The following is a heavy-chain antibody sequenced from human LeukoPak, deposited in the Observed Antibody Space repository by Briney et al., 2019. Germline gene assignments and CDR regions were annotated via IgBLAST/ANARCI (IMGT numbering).Heavy chain of an antibody. V-gene: IGHV1-8*01. CDR3: ARDRIAAAGTSAFDI. Sequence: ASVKVSCKASGHTFTSYDINWVRQATGQGLEWMGWMNPNSGNTGYAQKFQGRVTMTRNTSISTAYMELSSLRSEDTAVYYCARDRIAAAGTSAFDIWGQGTMVTVSS. CDR1: GHTFTSYD. D-gene: IGHD6-13*01. J-gene: IGHJ3*02. CDR2: MNPNSGNT.